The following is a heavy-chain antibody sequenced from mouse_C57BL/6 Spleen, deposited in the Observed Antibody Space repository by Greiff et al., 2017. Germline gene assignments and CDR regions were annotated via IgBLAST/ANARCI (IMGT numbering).Heavy chain of an antibody. CDR2: ISDGGSYT. CDR3: ARDPLLLGAMDY. Sequence: EVQGVESGGGLVKPGGSLKLSCAASGFTFSSYAMSWVRQTPEKRLEWVATISDGGSYTYYPDNVKGRVTISRDNAKNNLYLQMSHLKSEDTAMYYCARDPLLLGAMDYWGQGTSVTVSS. D-gene: IGHD1-1*02. V-gene: IGHV5-4*01. CDR1: GFTFSSYA. J-gene: IGHJ4*01.